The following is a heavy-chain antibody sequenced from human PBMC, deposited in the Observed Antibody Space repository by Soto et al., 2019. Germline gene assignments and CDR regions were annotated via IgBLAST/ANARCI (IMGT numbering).Heavy chain of an antibody. V-gene: IGHV3-30*18. CDR2: ISFDGSHK. D-gene: IGHD2-15*01. CDR3: AKDGAPRYCSRSSCHPAGAY. Sequence: QVLLVESGGPVVQPGRSLRLSCAGSGFTFSNYGLHWVRQAPGKGLDWVSFISFDGSHKYYADSVKGRFTISRDNSNNMMYLQMDSLTTEDTAVYYCAKDGAPRYCSRSSCHPAGAYWGQGTLVTVSS. CDR1: GFTFSNYG. J-gene: IGHJ4*02.